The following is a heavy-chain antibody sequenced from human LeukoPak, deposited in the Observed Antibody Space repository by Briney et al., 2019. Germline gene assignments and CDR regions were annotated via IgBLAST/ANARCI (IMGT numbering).Heavy chain of an antibody. V-gene: IGHV1-69*04. CDR2: IIPILGIA. CDR1: GGTFSSYA. J-gene: IGHJ5*02. D-gene: IGHD2-2*01. Sequence: SVKVSCTASGGTFSSYAISWVRQAPGQGLEWMGRIIPILGIANYAQKFQGRVTITADKSTSTAYMELSSLRSDDTAVYYCARDLGKPYCSSTSCPYNWFDPWGQGTLVTVSS. CDR3: ARDLGKPYCSSTSCPYNWFDP.